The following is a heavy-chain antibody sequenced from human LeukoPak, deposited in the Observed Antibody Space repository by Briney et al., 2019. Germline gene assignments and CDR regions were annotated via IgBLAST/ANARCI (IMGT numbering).Heavy chain of an antibody. CDR3: ARPYYYGLRPPDY. CDR1: GFTFSSYW. J-gene: IGHJ4*02. D-gene: IGHD3-10*01. Sequence: GGSLRLSCAASGFTFSSYWMGWVRQAPGKGLEWVANIKQDGSEKFYVDSVKGRFTISRDNSKNTLYLQMNSLRAEDTAVYYCARPYYYGLRPPDYWGQGTLVTVSS. CDR2: IKQDGSEK. V-gene: IGHV3-7*01.